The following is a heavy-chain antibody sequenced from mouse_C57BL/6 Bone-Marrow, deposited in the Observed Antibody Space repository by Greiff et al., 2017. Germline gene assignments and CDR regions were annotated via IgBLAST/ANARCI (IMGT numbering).Heavy chain of an antibody. Sequence: QVQLQQPGAELVRPGTSVKLSCKASGYTFTSYWMHWVKQRPGQGLEWIGVIDPSDSYTNYNQKFKGKATLTVDTSSSTAYMQLSSLTSEDSAVYYCARSEDDYGGYYFDYWGQGTTLTVSS. V-gene: IGHV1-59*01. CDR3: ARSEDDYGGYYFDY. D-gene: IGHD2-4*01. J-gene: IGHJ2*01. CDR2: IDPSDSYT. CDR1: GYTFTSYW.